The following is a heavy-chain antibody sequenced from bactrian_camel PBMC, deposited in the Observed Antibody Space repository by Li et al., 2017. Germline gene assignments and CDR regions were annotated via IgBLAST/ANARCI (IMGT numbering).Heavy chain of an antibody. Sequence: VQLVESGGGSVQPGGSLRLSCAASGFTFSSYAMYWIRQSPGKGLEWVSVFNSAGGGASYADYVKGRFTTSRDNAKNTMYLQLNSLKPDDTAVYYCVRDSARSDYYNESPKTFGYWGQGTQVTVS. CDR2: FNSAGGGA. D-gene: IGHD4*01. V-gene: IGHV3S42*01. CDR3: VRDSARSDYYNESPKTFGY. CDR1: GFTFSSYA. J-gene: IGHJ6*01.